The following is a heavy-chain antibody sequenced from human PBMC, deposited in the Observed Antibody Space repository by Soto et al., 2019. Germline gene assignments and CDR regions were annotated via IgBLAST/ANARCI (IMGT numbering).Heavy chain of an antibody. CDR3: AKDAPHYYDSSGYFDY. Sequence: GGSLRLSCAASGFTFSSYAMSWVRQAPGKGLEWVSAISGSGGSTYYADSVKGRFTISRDNSKNTLYLQMNSLRAEDTAVYYCAKDAPHYYDSSGYFDYWGQGTLVTVSS. CDR1: GFTFSSYA. V-gene: IGHV3-23*01. J-gene: IGHJ4*02. CDR2: ISGSGGST. D-gene: IGHD3-22*01.